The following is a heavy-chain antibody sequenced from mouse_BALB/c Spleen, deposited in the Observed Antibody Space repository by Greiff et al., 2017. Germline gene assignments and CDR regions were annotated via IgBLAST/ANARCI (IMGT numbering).Heavy chain of an antibody. CDR1: GYSFTSYW. CDR2: IYPGNSDT. J-gene: IGHJ1*01. Sequence: EVQLQQSGTVLARPGASVKMSCKASGYSFTSYWMHWVKQRPGQGLEWIGAIYPGNSDTSYNQKFKGKAKLTAVTSASTAYMELSSLTNEDSAVYYCTRGGQLGWYFDVWGAGTTVTVSS. CDR3: TRGGQLGWYFDV. V-gene: IGHV1-5*01. D-gene: IGHD4-1*02.